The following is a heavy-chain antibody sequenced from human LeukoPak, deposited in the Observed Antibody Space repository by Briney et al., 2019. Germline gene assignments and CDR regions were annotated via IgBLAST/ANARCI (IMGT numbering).Heavy chain of an antibody. V-gene: IGHV3-23*01. CDR3: AKRAVAGPVDN. CDR2: ISDSASGGST. Sequence: GGSLRLSCAASGFTFSNCAMRRVRQAPGKGLEWVSTISDSASGGSTYYADSVKGRFTTYRDNSKNTLYLQMNSLRVEDTAAYYCAKRAVAGPVDNWGQGTRVSVSS. CDR1: GFTFSNCA. D-gene: IGHD6-19*01. J-gene: IGHJ4*02.